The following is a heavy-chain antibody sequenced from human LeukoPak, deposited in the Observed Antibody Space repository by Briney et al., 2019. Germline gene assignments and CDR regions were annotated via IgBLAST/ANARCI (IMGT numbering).Heavy chain of an antibody. CDR1: GFTFSSYW. V-gene: IGHV3-74*01. D-gene: IGHD3-16*01. Sequence: PGGSLRLSCAASGFTFSSYWMYWVRQAPGKGLAWVSRINSDGSSTSYADSVKGRFTISRDNAKNTLYLQMNSLRAEDTAVYYCARVAWGSAADAFDIWGQGTMVTVSS. J-gene: IGHJ3*02. CDR3: ARVAWGSAADAFDI. CDR2: INSDGSST.